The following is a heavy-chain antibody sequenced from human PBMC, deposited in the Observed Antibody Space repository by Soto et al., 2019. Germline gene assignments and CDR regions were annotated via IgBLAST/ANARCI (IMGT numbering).Heavy chain of an antibody. CDR2: IYYSGSS. J-gene: IGHJ6*02. V-gene: IGHV4-31*03. D-gene: IGHD2-21*02. CDR1: GGSISSSSYY. Sequence: PSETLSLTCTVSGGSISSSSYYWGWIRQHPGKGLEWIGYIYYSGSSYYNPSLKSRVTISVDTSKNQFSLKLSSVTAADTAVYYCARVCGGDCHNGMDVWGQGTTVTVSS. CDR3: ARVCGGDCHNGMDV.